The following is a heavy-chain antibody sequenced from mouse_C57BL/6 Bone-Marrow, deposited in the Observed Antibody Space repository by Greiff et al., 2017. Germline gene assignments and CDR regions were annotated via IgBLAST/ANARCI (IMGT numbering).Heavy chain of an antibody. Sequence: EVQGVESGGGLVQPGGSMKLSCVASGFTFSNYWMNWVRQSPEKGLEWVAQIRLKSDNYATNYAESVKGRFTISRDDSKSSVYLQMNNLRAEDTGIYYCTVYYGNYLFAYWGQGTLVTVSA. CDR1: GFTFSNYW. CDR2: IRLKSDNYAT. CDR3: TVYYGNYLFAY. V-gene: IGHV6-3*01. D-gene: IGHD2-1*01. J-gene: IGHJ3*01.